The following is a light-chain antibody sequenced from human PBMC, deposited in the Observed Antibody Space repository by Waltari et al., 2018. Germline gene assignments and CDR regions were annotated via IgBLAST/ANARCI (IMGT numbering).Light chain of an antibody. V-gene: IGLV6-57*02. CDR2: GDN. J-gene: IGLJ3*02. CDR1: SGNIANNY. Sequence: NFMLTQPHSVSETPGKTVTISCTGNSGNIANNYVQWYQQRPDSAPIIVIYGDNQRPSGVPVRFSGSIDSSSISASLTFSGLQTEDEADYFCQSYYPSNVVFVGWTILT. CDR3: QSYYPSNVV.